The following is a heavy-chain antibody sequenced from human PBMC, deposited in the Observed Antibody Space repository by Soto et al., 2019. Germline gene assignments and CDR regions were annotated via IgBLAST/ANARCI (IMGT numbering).Heavy chain of an antibody. J-gene: IGHJ4*02. CDR3: ARGGTPLDY. CDR2: ISAYNGNT. Sequence: QVQLVQSGAEVKKPGASVKVSCKTSGYTFTNFGLSWVRQSAGQGLEWMGWISAYNGNTNSAQNFQGRVTMTTATSTSTAYMELRSVRSDDTAVYYCARGGTPLDYWGQGTLVTVSS. D-gene: IGHD3-16*01. CDR1: GYTFTNFG. V-gene: IGHV1-18*01.